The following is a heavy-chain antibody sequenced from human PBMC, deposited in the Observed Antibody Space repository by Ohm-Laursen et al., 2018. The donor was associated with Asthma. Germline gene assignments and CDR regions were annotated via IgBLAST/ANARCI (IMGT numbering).Heavy chain of an antibody. V-gene: IGHV3-30*18. CDR2: ISYDGSNK. J-gene: IGHJ4*02. CDR3: AKVPAYSSDFDY. D-gene: IGHD6-19*01. Sequence: SLRLSCAASGFTFSSYGMHWVRQAPGKGLEWVAVISYDGSNKYYADSVKGRFTISRDNSKNTLYLQMNSLRAEDTAVYYCAKVPAYSSDFDYWGQGTLVTVSS. CDR1: GFTFSSYG.